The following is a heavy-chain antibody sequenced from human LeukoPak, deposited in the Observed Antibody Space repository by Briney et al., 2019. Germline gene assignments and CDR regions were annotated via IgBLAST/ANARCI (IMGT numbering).Heavy chain of an antibody. CDR1: GGSISSSSYY. D-gene: IGHD2-2*01. CDR3: ARRGNIVVVPATYYYYMDV. V-gene: IGHV4-39*01. CDR2: IYYSGST. Sequence: SETLCLTCTVSGGSISSSSYYWGWIRQPPGKGLEWIGSIYYSGSTYYNPSLKSRVTISVDTSKNQFSLKLSSVTAADTAVYYYARRGNIVVVPATYYYYMDVWGKGTTVTVSS. J-gene: IGHJ6*03.